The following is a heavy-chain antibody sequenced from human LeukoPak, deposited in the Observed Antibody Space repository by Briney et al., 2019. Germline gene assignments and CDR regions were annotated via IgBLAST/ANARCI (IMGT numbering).Heavy chain of an antibody. CDR2: IYYSGST. J-gene: IGHJ3*02. CDR1: GGSISSYY. Sequence: SETLSLTCTVSGGSISSYYWSWIRQPPGKGLEWIGYIYYSGSTNYNPSLKSRVTISVDTSKNQFPLKLSSVTAADTAVYYCARGYSSGWYHAFDIWGQGTMVTVSS. D-gene: IGHD6-19*01. CDR3: ARGYSSGWYHAFDI. V-gene: IGHV4-59*08.